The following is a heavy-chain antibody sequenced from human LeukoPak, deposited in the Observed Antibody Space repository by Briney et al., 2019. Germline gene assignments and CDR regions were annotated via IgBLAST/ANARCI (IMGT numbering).Heavy chain of an antibody. CDR3: ARDPGGNQNGFDI. CDR2: IHSGGST. Sequence: TGGSLRLSCAASGFTVSRNYMSWVRQAPGKGLEWVSVIHSGGSTYYADSVKGRFTISRDNSKNTLYLQMNSLRAEDTAVYYCARDPGGNQNGFDIWGQGTMVTVSS. D-gene: IGHD3-16*01. J-gene: IGHJ3*02. CDR1: GFTVSRNY. V-gene: IGHV3-66*01.